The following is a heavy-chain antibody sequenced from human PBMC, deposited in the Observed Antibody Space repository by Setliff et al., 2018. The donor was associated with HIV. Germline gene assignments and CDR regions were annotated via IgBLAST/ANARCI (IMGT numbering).Heavy chain of an antibody. CDR3: ARDRSHYGSGKVTRYYTDV. Sequence: SETLSLTCTVFGDSIRSGGYYWSWIRQHPGKGLEWIGYIHYSGNTYYNPSLKGRLTMSVDTSKNQFSLKLSSVAAADTAVYYCARDRSHYGSGKVTRYYTDVWGKGTTVTVSS. V-gene: IGHV4-31*03. D-gene: IGHD3-10*01. J-gene: IGHJ6*03. CDR1: GDSIRSGGYY. CDR2: IHYSGNT.